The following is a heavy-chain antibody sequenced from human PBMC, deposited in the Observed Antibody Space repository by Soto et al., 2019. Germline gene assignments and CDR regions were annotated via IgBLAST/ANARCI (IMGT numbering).Heavy chain of an antibody. CDR1: GYPFSGRY. CDR2: INPTTGGT. Sequence: ASVKVSCKASGYPFSGRYLHWVRQAPGQGLEWMALINPTTGGTKYAQKFQGRVTMTWDTSISTAYMEMNNLKSDDTAIYYCARGYCSSNGCSDYFDYWGQGPLITVSS. CDR3: ARGYCSSNGCSDYFDY. D-gene: IGHD2-2*01. V-gene: IGHV1-2*02. J-gene: IGHJ4*02.